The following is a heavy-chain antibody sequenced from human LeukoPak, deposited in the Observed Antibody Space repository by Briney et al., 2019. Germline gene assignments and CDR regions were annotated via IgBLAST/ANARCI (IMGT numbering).Heavy chain of an antibody. CDR2: IYENGGTT. V-gene: IGHV3-23*01. Sequence: GGSLRLSCVGSGFTFRSHAMSWVRQAPEKGLEFVSGIYENGGTTYYADSVKGRFTISRDNSKNTLYVEMNSLRTEDTAVYYCATGSRYYYDDWGQGTPVTVSS. D-gene: IGHD3-22*01. CDR3: ATGSRYYYDD. J-gene: IGHJ4*02. CDR1: GFTFRSHA.